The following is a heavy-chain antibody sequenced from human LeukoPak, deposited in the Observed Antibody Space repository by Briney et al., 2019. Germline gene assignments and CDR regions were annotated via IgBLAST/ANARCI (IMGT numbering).Heavy chain of an antibody. CDR1: GFTFSSYS. V-gene: IGHV3-21*01. Sequence: GGSLRLSCAASGFTFSSYSMNWVRQAPGKGLEWVSSISSSSSYIYYADSVKGRFTISRDNSKNTLYLQMNSLRAEDTAVYYCARASYGDAFDIWGQGTMVTVSS. D-gene: IGHD4-17*01. CDR3: ARASYGDAFDI. CDR2: ISSSSSYI. J-gene: IGHJ3*02.